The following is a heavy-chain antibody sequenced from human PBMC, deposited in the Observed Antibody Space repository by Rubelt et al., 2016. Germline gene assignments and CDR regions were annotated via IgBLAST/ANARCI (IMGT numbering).Heavy chain of an antibody. D-gene: IGHD1-26*01. CDR3: ARCGGSYLECL. J-gene: IGHJ4*02. Sequence: QLQLQESGPGLVKPSETLSLTCTVSGGSISSSSYYWGWIRQPPGKGLEWIGSIYYSGSTYYNPSLKSRVTISVDTSKNQFSLKLSSVTAADTAVYYCARCGGSYLECLWGQGTLVTVSS. CDR1: GGSISSSSYY. CDR2: IYYSGST. V-gene: IGHV4-39*07.